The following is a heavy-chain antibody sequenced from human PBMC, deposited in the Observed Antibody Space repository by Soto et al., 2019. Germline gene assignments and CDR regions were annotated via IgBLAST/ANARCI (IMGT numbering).Heavy chain of an antibody. J-gene: IGHJ4*02. V-gene: IGHV1-69*02. CDR1: GGTVSSQS. CDR2: ILPLLDLT. D-gene: IGHD1-7*01. CDR3: ARELPASI. Sequence: QVQLVQSGAEVKKPGSSVKVSCKAPGGTVSSQSISWVRQAPGQGLEWMGKILPLLDLTHYAQKFQGRVTITADEPTSTAYMELSSLTSEDTAVYYCARELPASIWGQGTLVTVSS.